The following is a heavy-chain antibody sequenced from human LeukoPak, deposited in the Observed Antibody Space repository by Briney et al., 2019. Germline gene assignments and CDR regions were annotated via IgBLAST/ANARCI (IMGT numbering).Heavy chain of an antibody. CDR1: GGTFSSYD. J-gene: IGHJ5*02. CDR2: MNPNSGNT. V-gene: IGHV1-8*02. Sequence: ASVKVSCKASGGTFSSYDINWVRQATGQGLEWMGWMNPNSGNTGNAQKFQGRVTMTRNTSVSTAYMELSSLRSEDTAVYYCARGRRFDPWGQGTLVTVSS. CDR3: ARGRRFDP.